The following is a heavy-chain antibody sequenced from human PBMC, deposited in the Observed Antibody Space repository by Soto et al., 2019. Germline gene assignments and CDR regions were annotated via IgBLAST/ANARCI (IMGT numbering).Heavy chain of an antibody. CDR2: ISSSSSTI. V-gene: IGHV3-48*01. D-gene: IGHD4-17*01. J-gene: IGHJ4*02. Sequence: GGSLRLSCAASGFTFSSYSMNWVRQAPGKGLEWVSYISSSSSTIYYADSVKGRFTISRDNAKNSLYLQMNSLRAEDTAVYYCARSVTTDYWGQGTLVTVSS. CDR1: GFTFSSYS. CDR3: ARSVTTDY.